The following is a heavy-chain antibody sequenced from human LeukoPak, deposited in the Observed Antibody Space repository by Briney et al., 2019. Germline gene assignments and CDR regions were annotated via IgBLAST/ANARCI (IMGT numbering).Heavy chain of an antibody. V-gene: IGHV3-74*01. D-gene: IGHD5-12*01. Sequence: GGSLRLSCAAPGFTFSSHWMHWVRQAPGKGLVWVSRINSDGSSTSYADSVKGRFTISRDNAKNTLYLQMNSLRAEDTAVYYCARSGYRGYLGFDYWGQGTLVTVSS. CDR2: INSDGSST. J-gene: IGHJ4*02. CDR3: ARSGYRGYLGFDY. CDR1: GFTFSSHW.